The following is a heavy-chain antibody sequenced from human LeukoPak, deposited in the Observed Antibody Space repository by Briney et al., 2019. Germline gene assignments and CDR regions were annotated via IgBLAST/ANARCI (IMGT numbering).Heavy chain of an antibody. Sequence: GGSLRLSCAASGFTFSSYGMHWVRQAPGKGLEWVAVISYDGSNKYYADSVEGRFTISRDNSKNTLYLQMNSLRAEDTAVYYCAASKPYYCGSGSYRGYWGQGTLVTVSS. V-gene: IGHV3-30*03. J-gene: IGHJ4*02. CDR1: GFTFSSYG. D-gene: IGHD3-10*01. CDR2: ISYDGSNK. CDR3: AASKPYYCGSGSYRGY.